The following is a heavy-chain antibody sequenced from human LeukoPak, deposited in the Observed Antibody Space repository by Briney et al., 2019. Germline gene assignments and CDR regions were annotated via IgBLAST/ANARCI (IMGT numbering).Heavy chain of an antibody. D-gene: IGHD1-26*01. J-gene: IGHJ5*02. CDR1: GFTFSTYS. V-gene: IGHV3-21*01. CDR3: ATGQNGVRANWFDT. Sequence: PGGSLRLSCAASGFTFSTYSMNWVRQAPGKGLEWVSSISSSSSYKYYADSVKGRFTISRDNAKNSLYLQMNSLRADDTAVYYCATGQNGVRANWFDTWGQGTLVTVSS. CDR2: ISSSSSYK.